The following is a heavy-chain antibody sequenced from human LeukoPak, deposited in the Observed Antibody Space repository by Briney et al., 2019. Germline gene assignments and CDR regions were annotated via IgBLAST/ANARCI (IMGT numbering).Heavy chain of an antibody. CDR2: IYYSGST. D-gene: IGHD5-24*01. J-gene: IGHJ6*02. CDR3: AREYSEMATTGARYYYGMDV. CDR1: GGSISSGGYY. Sequence: SETLSLTCTVSGGSISSGGYYWSWIRQHPGKGLEWIGYIYYSGSTYYNPSLKSRVTISVDTSKNQFSLKLSSVTAADTAVYYCAREYSEMATTGARYYYGMDVWGQGTTVTVSS. V-gene: IGHV4-31*03.